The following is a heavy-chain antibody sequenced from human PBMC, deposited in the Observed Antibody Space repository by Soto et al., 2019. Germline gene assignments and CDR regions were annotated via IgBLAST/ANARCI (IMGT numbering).Heavy chain of an antibody. Sequence: GGSLRLSCVASVFDFRSYEMNWVRQAPGKGLEWVSYISSSGSTIYYADSVKGRFTISRDNAKNSLYLQMNSLRAEDTAVYYCARPRGYFDYWGQGTLVTVSS. D-gene: IGHD5-12*01. V-gene: IGHV3-48*03. CDR1: VFDFRSYE. J-gene: IGHJ4*02. CDR3: ARPRGYFDY. CDR2: ISSSGSTI.